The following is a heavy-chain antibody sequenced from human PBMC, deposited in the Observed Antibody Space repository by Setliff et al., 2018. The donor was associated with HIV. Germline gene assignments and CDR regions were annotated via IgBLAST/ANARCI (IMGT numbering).Heavy chain of an antibody. D-gene: IGHD5-18*01. J-gene: IGHJ4*02. V-gene: IGHV3-21*04. CDR3: ARSVGYTFGYWNY. CDR2: IQSGGII. Sequence: GGSLRLSCAASGLTLSNSAMTWVRQKPWRGLEWVSLIQSGGIIYYADSVKGRFTISRDNAKNSLYLQMSSLRADDAAVYYCARSVGYTFGYWNYWGQGTLVTVSS. CDR1: GLTLSNSA.